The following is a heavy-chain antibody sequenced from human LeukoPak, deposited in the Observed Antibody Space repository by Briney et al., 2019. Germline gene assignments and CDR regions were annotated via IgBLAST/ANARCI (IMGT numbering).Heavy chain of an antibody. D-gene: IGHD3-3*01. CDR3: TRAPPHFLEWLSYPSYYYYGMDV. Sequence: PGGSLRLSCTASGFTFGDYAMSWVRQAPGKGLEWVGFIRSKAYGGTTEYAASVKGRFTISRDDSKSIAYLQMNSLKTEGTAVYYCTRAPPHFLEWLSYPSYYYYGMDVWGQGTTVTVSS. CDR2: IRSKAYGGTT. CDR1: GFTFGDYA. J-gene: IGHJ6*02. V-gene: IGHV3-49*04.